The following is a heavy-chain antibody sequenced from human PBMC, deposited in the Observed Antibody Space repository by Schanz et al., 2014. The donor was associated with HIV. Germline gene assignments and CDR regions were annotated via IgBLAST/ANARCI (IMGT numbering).Heavy chain of an antibody. CDR3: AKDDEEDEIGMDV. CDR1: GFTFSSYG. CDR2: ISYDGTDK. Sequence: QVQLVESGGGVVQPGRSLRLSCAASGFTFSSYGMHWVRQAPGKGLEWVAVISYDGTDKYYADSVKGRFTISRDNSKNTLYLQMNSLTAEDTALYYCAKDDEEDEIGMDVWGQGTTVTVSS. D-gene: IGHD2-15*01. J-gene: IGHJ6*02. V-gene: IGHV3-30*18.